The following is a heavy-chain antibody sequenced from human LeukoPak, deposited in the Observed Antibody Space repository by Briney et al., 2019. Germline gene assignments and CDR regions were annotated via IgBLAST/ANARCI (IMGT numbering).Heavy chain of an antibody. CDR3: AKDDYGDYFDY. D-gene: IGHD4-17*01. CDR1: GFTFSSYG. V-gene: IGHV3-30*18. Sequence: GGSLRLSCAASGFTFSSYGVHWVRQAPGKGLEWVAAISYDGSNKYYADSVKGRFTISRDNSKNTLYLQMNSLRAEDTAVYYCAKDDYGDYFDYWGQGTLVTVSS. J-gene: IGHJ4*02. CDR2: ISYDGSNK.